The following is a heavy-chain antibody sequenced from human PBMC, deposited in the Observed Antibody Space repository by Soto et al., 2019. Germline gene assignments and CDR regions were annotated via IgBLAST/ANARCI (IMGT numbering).Heavy chain of an antibody. J-gene: IGHJ5*02. Sequence: QVQLQKSGPGLVKPSGTLSLSCAVSGGSISSPNWWGWVRQPPGKGLEWIGEVFHSGSTNYNPSLKSRVTMSVDKSKNQFSLILTSVTAADTAVYYCARALGSSGFHGWLDPWGQGTLVTVSS. D-gene: IGHD3-22*01. CDR1: GGSISSPNW. CDR2: VFHSGST. V-gene: IGHV4-4*02. CDR3: ARALGSSGFHGWLDP.